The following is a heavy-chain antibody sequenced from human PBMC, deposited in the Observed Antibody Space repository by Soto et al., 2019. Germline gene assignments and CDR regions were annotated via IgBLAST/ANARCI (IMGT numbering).Heavy chain of an antibody. V-gene: IGHV4-34*01. Sequence: PEETLSLTCAVYGGSFSGYYWSWIRQPPGKGLEWIGEINHSGSTNYNPSLKSRVTISVDTSKNQFSLKLSSVTAADTAVYYCARGRHCSSTSCYDYWGQGTLVTVSS. CDR1: GGSFSGYY. J-gene: IGHJ4*02. CDR2: INHSGST. CDR3: ARGRHCSSTSCYDY. D-gene: IGHD2-2*01.